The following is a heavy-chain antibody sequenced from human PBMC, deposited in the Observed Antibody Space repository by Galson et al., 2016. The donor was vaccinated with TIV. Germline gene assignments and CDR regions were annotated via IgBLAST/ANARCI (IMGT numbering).Heavy chain of an antibody. CDR1: GYSFINHD. CDR3: ARAVGGNWFDP. CDR2: MNPYSGNT. V-gene: IGHV1-8*02. J-gene: IGHJ5*02. Sequence: SVKVSCKASGYSFINHDINWARQATGQGLEWMGWMNPYSGNTGYAQKFQGRVTMTRNTAISTAYMELNSLTSEDTAVYYCARAVGGNWFDPWGQGTLVTVSS. D-gene: IGHD3-16*01.